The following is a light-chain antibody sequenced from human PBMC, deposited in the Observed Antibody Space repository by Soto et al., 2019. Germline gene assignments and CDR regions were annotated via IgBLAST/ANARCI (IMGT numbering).Light chain of an antibody. CDR1: SSDVGGYNY. V-gene: IGLV2-14*01. CDR3: SSYTSSDTPYV. CDR2: VVS. Sequence: QSALTQPASVSGSPGKSSTISCTGTSSDVGGYNYVSWYQQHPDKAPKLMIYVVSNRPSGVSNRFSGSKSGNTASLTISGLQAEDEADYYCSSYTSSDTPYVVGTGTKLTVL. J-gene: IGLJ1*01.